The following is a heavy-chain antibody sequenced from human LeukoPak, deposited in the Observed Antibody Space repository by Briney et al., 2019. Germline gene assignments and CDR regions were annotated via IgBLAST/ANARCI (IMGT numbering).Heavy chain of an antibody. V-gene: IGHV3-13*01. CDR3: ARTNYDFWSGYYDG. J-gene: IGHJ4*02. D-gene: IGHD3-3*01. Sequence: GGSLRLSCAASGFTFSSYDMHWVRQATGKGLEWVSAIGTAGDTYYPGSVKGRFTISRENAKNSLYLQMNSLRAGDTAAYYCARTNYDFWSGYYDGWGQGTLVTVSS. CDR2: IGTAGDT. CDR1: GFTFSSYD.